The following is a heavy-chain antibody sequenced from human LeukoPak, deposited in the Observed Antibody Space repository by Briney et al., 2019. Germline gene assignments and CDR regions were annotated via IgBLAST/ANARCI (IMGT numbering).Heavy chain of an antibody. CDR2: ISAYNGNT. CDR3: ARVGGIAVAGTDAFDI. CDR1: GYTFTIYG. J-gene: IGHJ3*02. D-gene: IGHD6-19*01. Sequence: ASVTVSFKASGYTFTIYGISWVRQAPGQGLEWMGCISAYNGNTNYAQKLQGRVTMTTDTSTSTAYMELRSLRSDDTAVYYCARVGGIAVAGTDAFDIWGQGTMVTVSS. V-gene: IGHV1-18*01.